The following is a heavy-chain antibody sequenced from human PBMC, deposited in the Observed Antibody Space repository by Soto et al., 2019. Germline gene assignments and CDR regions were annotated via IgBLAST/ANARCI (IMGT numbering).Heavy chain of an antibody. Sequence: ASVKVSCKASGYTFTGYYMHWVRQAPGQGLEWMGWINPNSGGTNYAQKFQGWVTMTRDTSISTAYIELSRLRSDDTAVYYCARDSATGYYYDSSGYYGDWGQGTLVTVSS. CDR3: ARDSATGYYYDSSGYYGD. V-gene: IGHV1-2*04. J-gene: IGHJ4*02. D-gene: IGHD3-22*01. CDR2: INPNSGGT. CDR1: GYTFTGYY.